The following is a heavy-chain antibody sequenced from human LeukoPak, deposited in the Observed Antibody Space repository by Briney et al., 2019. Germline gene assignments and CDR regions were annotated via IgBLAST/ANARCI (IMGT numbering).Heavy chain of an antibody. CDR3: ARGSDTAMVDDYFDY. D-gene: IGHD5-18*01. Sequence: ASVKVSCKASGYTFTSYDINWVRQATGQGLEWMGWMNPNSGNTNYAQKLQGRVTMTTDTSTSTAYMELRSLRSDDTAVYYCARGSDTAMVDDYFDYWGQGTLVTVSS. V-gene: IGHV1-8*01. CDR1: GYTFTSYD. CDR2: MNPNSGNT. J-gene: IGHJ4*02.